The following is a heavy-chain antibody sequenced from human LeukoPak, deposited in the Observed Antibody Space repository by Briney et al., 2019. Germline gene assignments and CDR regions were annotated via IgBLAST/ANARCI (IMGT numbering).Heavy chain of an antibody. CDR1: GYSISSGYY. CDR3: ARGGCTGGACYLSWFDP. V-gene: IGHV4-38-2*01. D-gene: IGHD2-8*02. J-gene: IGHJ5*02. Sequence: PSETLSLTCAVFGYSISSGYYWVWIRQPPGKGLEWIGSIYHSGDTYYNPSLKSRVTISVDTSENQFSLNLSPVTAADTAVYYCARGGCTGGACYLSWFDPWGQGTLVSV. CDR2: IYHSGDT.